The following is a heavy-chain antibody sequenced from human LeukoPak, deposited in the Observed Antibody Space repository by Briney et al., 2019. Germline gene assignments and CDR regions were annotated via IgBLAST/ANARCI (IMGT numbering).Heavy chain of an antibody. J-gene: IGHJ4*02. Sequence: GRSLRLSCAASGFTFSSYAMHWVRQAPGKGLEWVAAISYDGSNKYYADSVKGRFTISRDNSKNTLYLQMNSLRAEDTAVYYCAKAAGRGYNYGDYFDYWGQGTLVTVSS. D-gene: IGHD5-18*01. V-gene: IGHV3-30-3*01. CDR1: GFTFSSYA. CDR3: AKAAGRGYNYGDYFDY. CDR2: ISYDGSNK.